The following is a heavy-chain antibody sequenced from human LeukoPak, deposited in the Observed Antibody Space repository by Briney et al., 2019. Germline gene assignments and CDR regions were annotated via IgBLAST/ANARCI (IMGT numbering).Heavy chain of an antibody. J-gene: IGHJ4*02. CDR1: GFTVSYNY. D-gene: IGHD3-9*01. V-gene: IGHV3-53*01. CDR2: IYSGGST. CDR3: ASTPPRYLGYFDY. Sequence: GGSLRPSCAASGFTVSYNYMSWVRQAPGKGLEWVSVIYSGGSTYYADSVKGRFTISRDNSKNTLYFQMNSLRAEDTAVYYCASTPPRYLGYFDYWGQGTLVTVSS.